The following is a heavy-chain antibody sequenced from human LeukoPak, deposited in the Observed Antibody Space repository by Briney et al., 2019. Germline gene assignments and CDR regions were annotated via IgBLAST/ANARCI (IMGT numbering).Heavy chain of an antibody. V-gene: IGHV4-34*01. CDR2: INHSGST. CDR3: ASSGYYYARPGH. D-gene: IGHD3-10*01. J-gene: IGHJ1*01. Sequence: SETLSLTCAVYGGSFSGYYWSWIRQPPGKGLEWIGEINHSGSTNYNPSLKSRVTMSVDTSKNQFSLKPSSVTAADTAVHYCASSGYYYARPGHWGQGTLVTVSS. CDR1: GGSFSGYY.